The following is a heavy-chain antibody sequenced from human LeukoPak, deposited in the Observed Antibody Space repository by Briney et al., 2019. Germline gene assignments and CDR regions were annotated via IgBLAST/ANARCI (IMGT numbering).Heavy chain of an antibody. D-gene: IGHD6-19*01. V-gene: IGHV4-39*07. CDR2: IYYSGST. Sequence: SETRSLTCTVSGGSISSSSYYWGWIRQPPGKVLEWIGSIYYSGSTYYNPSLKSRVTISVDTSKNQFSLKLSSVTAADTAVYYCARDGAVAGRVGSFDYWGQGTLVTVSS. CDR3: ARDGAVAGRVGSFDY. CDR1: GGSISSSSYY. J-gene: IGHJ4*02.